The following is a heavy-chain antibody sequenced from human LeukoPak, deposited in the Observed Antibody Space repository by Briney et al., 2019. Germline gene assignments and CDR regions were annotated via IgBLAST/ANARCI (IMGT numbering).Heavy chain of an antibody. Sequence: SQTLPLTCAISGDSVSRNSAAWNWIRQSPSRGLEWLGRTYYRSKWYNDYAVSVKSRIAINPDTSKNQFSLQLNSVTPEDTAVYYCARDFVEGVIIPFDYWGLGTLVTVSS. CDR2: TYYRSKWYN. CDR1: GDSVSRNSAA. V-gene: IGHV6-1*01. J-gene: IGHJ4*02. CDR3: ARDFVEGVIIPFDY. D-gene: IGHD3-10*01.